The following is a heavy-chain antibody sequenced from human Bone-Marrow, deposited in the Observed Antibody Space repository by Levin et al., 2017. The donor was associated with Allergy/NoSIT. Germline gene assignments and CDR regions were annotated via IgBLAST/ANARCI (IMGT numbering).Heavy chain of an antibody. V-gene: IGHV3-66*02. J-gene: IGHJ6*03. Sequence: SGGSLRLSCAASGFTVSSNYMSWVRQAPGKGLEWVSVIYSGGSTYYADSVKGRFTISRDNSKNTLYLQMNSLRAEDTAVYYCASPSVPAAMRPYYYYYMDVWGKGTTVTVSS. CDR3: ASPSVPAAMRPYYYYYMDV. CDR2: IYSGGST. CDR1: GFTVSSNY. D-gene: IGHD2-2*01.